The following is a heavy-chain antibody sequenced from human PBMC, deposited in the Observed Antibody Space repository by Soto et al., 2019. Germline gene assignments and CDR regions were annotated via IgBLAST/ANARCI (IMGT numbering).Heavy chain of an antibody. D-gene: IGHD1-26*01. J-gene: IGHJ2*01. CDR1: GFTFTNYG. Sequence: EAQLLESGGGLVRPGESLRLYCEASGFTFTNYGMSWVRQAPGKGLEWVATVSIGSDNLHYADSVKGRFTISRDNSRNTLYLQMNNLRAEDTALYYCANACCGEPFFDFWRRGTLVTVSS. CDR3: ANACCGEPFFDF. CDR2: VSIGSDNL. V-gene: IGHV3-23*01.